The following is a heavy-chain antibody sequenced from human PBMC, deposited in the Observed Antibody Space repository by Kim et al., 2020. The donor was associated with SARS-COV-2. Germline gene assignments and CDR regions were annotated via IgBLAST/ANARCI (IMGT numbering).Heavy chain of an antibody. J-gene: IGHJ5*02. Sequence: GGSLRLSCAASGFTFSSYSMNWVRQAPGKGLEWVSSISSSSGYIYYAYSVKGRFTISRDNAKNSLYLQMNSLRAEDTALYYCASLTYMVRVINWFDPWGQGTLVTVSS. CDR1: GFTFSSYS. D-gene: IGHD3-10*01. CDR3: ASLTYMVRVINWFDP. CDR2: ISSSSGYI. V-gene: IGHV3-21*01.